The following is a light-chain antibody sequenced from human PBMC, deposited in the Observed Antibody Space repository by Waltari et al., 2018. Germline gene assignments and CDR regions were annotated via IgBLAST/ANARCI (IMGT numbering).Light chain of an antibody. Sequence: DILMTQSPSSLSASVGDRVTITCRTSQTISIYLSWYQQKVGKAPKLLIYYASTLQSGVPSRFSGSGSGTEFTLTISSLQPDDFATYFCQHSYYTPLFGQGTRLEIK. CDR3: QHSYYTPL. CDR1: QTISIY. V-gene: IGKV1-39*01. J-gene: IGKJ5*01. CDR2: YAS.